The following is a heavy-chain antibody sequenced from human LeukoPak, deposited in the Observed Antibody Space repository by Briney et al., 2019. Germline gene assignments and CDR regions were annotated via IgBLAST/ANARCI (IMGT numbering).Heavy chain of an antibody. J-gene: IGHJ6*03. CDR2: IYTSGNT. D-gene: IGHD2-2*01. V-gene: IGHV4-4*07. CDR1: GGSLSSYY. CDR3: ARAFPADYYYYMDV. Sequence: SESLSLTCTVSGGSLSSYYWSWIRQPAGERLGWIGRIYTSGNTNYNPSLKSRVTMSVDTSKNQFSLKLSSVTAADTAVYYCARAFPADYYYYMDVWGKGTTVTVPS.